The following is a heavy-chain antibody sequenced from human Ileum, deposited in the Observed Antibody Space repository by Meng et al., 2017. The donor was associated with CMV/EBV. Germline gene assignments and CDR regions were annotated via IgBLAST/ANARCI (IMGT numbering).Heavy chain of an antibody. CDR1: GFPFSSYG. CDR2: IQHDGSNK. D-gene: IGHD3-16*02. CDR3: VKDLVITFAEVSVGDLDY. V-gene: IGHV3-30*02. Sequence: GESLKISCAASGFPFSSYGMLWVRQAPGKGLEWVAFIQHDGSNKYYADAVKGRFTISRDNSKNTLYLQLNSLRGDDTAVYYCVKDLVITFAEVSVGDLDYWGQGTLVTVSS. J-gene: IGHJ4*02.